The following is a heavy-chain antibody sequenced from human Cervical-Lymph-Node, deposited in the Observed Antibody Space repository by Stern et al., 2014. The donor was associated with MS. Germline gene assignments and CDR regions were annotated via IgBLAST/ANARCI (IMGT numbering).Heavy chain of an antibody. V-gene: IGHV3-30-3*01. CDR3: AREGPRGYFDY. CDR2: ISYDGSNK. J-gene: IGHJ4*02. CDR1: GFTFSSYA. D-gene: IGHD3-10*01. Sequence: VQLVESGGGVVQPGRSLRLSCAASGFTFSSYAMHWVRQAPGKGLEWVAVISYDGSNKYYADSVKGRFTISRDNSKNTLYLQMNSLRAEDTAVYYCAREGPRGYFDYWGQGTLVTVSS.